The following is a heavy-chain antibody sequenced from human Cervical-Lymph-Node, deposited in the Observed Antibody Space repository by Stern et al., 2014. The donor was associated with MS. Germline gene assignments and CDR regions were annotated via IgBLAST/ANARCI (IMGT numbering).Heavy chain of an antibody. V-gene: IGHV4-31*03. CDR2: IYYSGAT. CDR1: GGSINNGDYY. J-gene: IGHJ6*02. Sequence: QVQLGQSGPGLVKPSQTLSLTCTVSGGSINNGDYYWSWVRQHPGKGLEWLGSIYYSGATYYNPSLKGRLTISVDTSKRHFSLKLTSVTAADTAVYYCARELSGMYGMDVWGQGTTVTVSS. CDR3: ARELSGMYGMDV. D-gene: IGHD1-1*01.